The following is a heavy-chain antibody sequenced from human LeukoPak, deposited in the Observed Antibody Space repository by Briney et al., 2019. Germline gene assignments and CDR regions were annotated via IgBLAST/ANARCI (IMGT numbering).Heavy chain of an antibody. Sequence: ASVKVSCKASGYTFTCYGISWVRQAPGQGLEWMGGIIPMFGTAKYAQKVQGRVTMSTDESTSTAYMELSSLRSEDTAVYYCARQGGITVFGMAQPGGAFDIWGQGTRVTVSS. V-gene: IGHV1-69*05. CDR1: GYTFTCYG. J-gene: IGHJ3*02. D-gene: IGHD3-3*01. CDR3: ARQGGITVFGMAQPGGAFDI. CDR2: IIPMFGTA.